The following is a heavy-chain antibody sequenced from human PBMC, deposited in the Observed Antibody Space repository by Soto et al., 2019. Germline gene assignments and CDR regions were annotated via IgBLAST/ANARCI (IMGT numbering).Heavy chain of an antibody. J-gene: IGHJ3*02. D-gene: IGHD3-22*01. CDR2: ISGSGGST. CDR3: AKEHLEYYYDSSGYQDAFDI. V-gene: IGHV3-23*01. Sequence: EVQLLESGGGLVQPGGSLRLSCAASGFTFSSYAMSWVRQAPGKGLEWVSAISGSGGSTYYADSVKGRFTISRDNSKNTLYLQMNSLRAEDTAVYYCAKEHLEYYYDSSGYQDAFDIWGQGTMVTVSS. CDR1: GFTFSSYA.